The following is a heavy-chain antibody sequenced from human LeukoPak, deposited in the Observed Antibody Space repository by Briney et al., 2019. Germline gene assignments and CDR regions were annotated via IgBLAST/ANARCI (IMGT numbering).Heavy chain of an antibody. CDR3: AQSLGSSNWIGNWFDP. J-gene: IGHJ5*02. CDR2: IKQDGSEK. D-gene: IGHD6-13*01. V-gene: IGHV3-7*02. CDR1: GFTLSDHW. Sequence: GGSLRLSCEASGFTLSDHWMTWVRQAPGKGLEWVAYIKQDGSEKYYVDSVKGRFTISRDNSKNSLYLQMNSLRAQDTAVYYCAQSLGSSNWIGNWFDPWGQGTLVTVSS.